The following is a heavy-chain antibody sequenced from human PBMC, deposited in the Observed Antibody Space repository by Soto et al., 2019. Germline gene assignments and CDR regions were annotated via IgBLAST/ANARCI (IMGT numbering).Heavy chain of an antibody. CDR1: GGSVSSGSYY. J-gene: IGHJ4*02. Sequence: PSETLSLTCTVSGGSVSSGSYYWSWIRQPPGKGLEWIGYIYYSGSTNYNPSLKSRVTISVDTSKNQFSLKLSSVTAADTAVYYCARVNFDRKFDYWGQGTLVTVSS. V-gene: IGHV4-61*01. CDR3: ARVNFDRKFDY. CDR2: IYYSGST. D-gene: IGHD3-9*01.